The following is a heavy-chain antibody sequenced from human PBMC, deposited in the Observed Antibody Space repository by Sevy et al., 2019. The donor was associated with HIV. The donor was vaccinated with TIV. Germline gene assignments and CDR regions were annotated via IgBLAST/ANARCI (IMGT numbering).Heavy chain of an antibody. CDR1: GFTVSSNY. Sequence: GGSLRLSCAASGFTVSSNYMSWVRQAPGKGLEWVSVIYSGGSTYDADSVKGRFTISRDNSKNTLYLQMNSLRAEDTGVDYCARGVNYYGSSGYYWGAFDIWGQGTMVTVSS. CDR2: IYSGGST. V-gene: IGHV3-53*01. J-gene: IGHJ3*02. CDR3: ARGVNYYGSSGYYWGAFDI. D-gene: IGHD3-22*01.